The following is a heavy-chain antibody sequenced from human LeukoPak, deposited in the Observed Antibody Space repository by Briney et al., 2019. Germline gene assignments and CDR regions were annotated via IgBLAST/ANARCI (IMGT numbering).Heavy chain of an antibody. CDR1: GGSISSYY. D-gene: IGHD1-20*01. V-gene: IGHV4-59*12. J-gene: IGHJ4*02. CDR2: IYYSGST. CDR3: ARSYNWNLGILVY. Sequence: SETLSLTCTVSGGSISSYYWSWIRQPPGKGLEWIGYIYYSGSTNYNPSLKSRVTISVDTSKNQFSLKLSSVTAADTAVYYCARSYNWNLGILVYWGQGTLVTVSS.